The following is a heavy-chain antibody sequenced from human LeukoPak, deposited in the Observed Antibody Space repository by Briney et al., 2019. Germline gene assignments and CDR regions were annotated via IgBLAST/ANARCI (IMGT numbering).Heavy chain of an antibody. CDR2: IYYSGST. CDR1: GGSISSYY. CDR3: ARSDYGDYRFVY. Sequence: SETLSLTCTVSGGSISSYYWSWVRQPPGKGLEWIGYIYYSGSTDYNPSLKSRVTISVDTSKKQFSLRLSSVTAADTAVYYCARSDYGDYRFVYWGQGTLVTASS. J-gene: IGHJ4*02. D-gene: IGHD4-17*01. V-gene: IGHV4-59*01.